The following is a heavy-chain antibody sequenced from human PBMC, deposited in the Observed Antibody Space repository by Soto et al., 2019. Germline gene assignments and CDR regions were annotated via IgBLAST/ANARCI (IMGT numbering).Heavy chain of an antibody. D-gene: IGHD3-9*01. CDR2: IFPGGST. J-gene: IGHJ4*02. CDR1: GFTFSTYT. Sequence: GGSLRLSCAASGFTFSTYTMNWVRQAPGKGLEWVAGIFPGGSTYYANSVKGRFTISRDHSQSSVFLQMSSLRDEDTAVYYCAKDRQPDGIWTFDFSAQGTLVTGSS. CDR3: AKDRQPDGIWTFDF. V-gene: IGHV3-23*03.